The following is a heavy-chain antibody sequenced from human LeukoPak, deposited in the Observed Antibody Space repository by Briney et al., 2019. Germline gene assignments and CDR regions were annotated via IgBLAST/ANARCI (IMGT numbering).Heavy chain of an antibody. V-gene: IGHV3-30-3*01. D-gene: IGHD1-26*01. CDR1: GFTFSSYA. CDR3: ARVSEARAWEYYFDY. CDR2: ISYDGSNK. Sequence: GRSLRLSCAASGFTFSSYAMHWVRQAAGKGLEWVAVISYDGSNKYYADSVKGRFTISRDNSKNTLYLQMNSLRAEDTAVYYCARVSEARAWEYYFDYWGQGTLVTVSS. J-gene: IGHJ4*02.